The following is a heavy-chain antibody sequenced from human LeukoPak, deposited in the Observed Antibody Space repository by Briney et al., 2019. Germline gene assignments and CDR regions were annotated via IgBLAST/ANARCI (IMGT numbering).Heavy chain of an antibody. Sequence: GGSLRLSCAASGFTVSSNYMSWVRNAPGKGLELDSVIYSGGSTYYADSVKGRFTIARDNSKNTLYLQMNSLRTEDTAVYFCAKFEGATIPGWFNDYWGQGIMVTVSS. CDR1: GFTVSSNY. D-gene: IGHD6-19*01. CDR3: AKFEGATIPGWFNDY. CDR2: IYSGGST. V-gene: IGHV3-53*01. J-gene: IGHJ4*02.